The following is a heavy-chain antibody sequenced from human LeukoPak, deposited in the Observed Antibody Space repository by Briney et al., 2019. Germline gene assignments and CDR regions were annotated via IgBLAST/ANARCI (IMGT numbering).Heavy chain of an antibody. Sequence: SETLSLTCTVSGGSISSYYWSWIRQPPGKGLEGIGYIYYSGSTNYNPSLKSRVTISVDTSKNQFSLKLSSVTAAATAVYYCARGKAVAGDFDYWGQGTLVTVSS. J-gene: IGHJ4*02. CDR2: IYYSGST. D-gene: IGHD6-19*01. V-gene: IGHV4-59*01. CDR3: ARGKAVAGDFDY. CDR1: GGSISSYY.